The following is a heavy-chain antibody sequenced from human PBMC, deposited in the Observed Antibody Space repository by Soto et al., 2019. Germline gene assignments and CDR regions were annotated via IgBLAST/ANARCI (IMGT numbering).Heavy chain of an antibody. J-gene: IGHJ3*02. D-gene: IGHD2-21*02. Sequence: PGGSLRLSCAASGFTFCSYGLHWVRQAPGKGLEWVAVISYDGSNKYYADSVKGRFTISRDNSKNTLYLQMNSLRAEDTAVYYCAKNGGGDWEDAFDIWGQGTMVTVSS. CDR2: ISYDGSNK. CDR1: GFTFCSYG. CDR3: AKNGGGDWEDAFDI. V-gene: IGHV3-30*18.